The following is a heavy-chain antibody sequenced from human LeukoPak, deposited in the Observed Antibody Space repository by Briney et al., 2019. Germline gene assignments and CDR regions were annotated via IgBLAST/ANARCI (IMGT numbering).Heavy chain of an antibody. V-gene: IGHV3-48*01. D-gene: IGHD5-18*01. CDR1: GFTFSSYN. CDR3: ARTRGYNYGYSDD. CDR2: ISGGSTVI. J-gene: IGHJ4*02. Sequence: RGSLRLSCAASGFTFSSYNMNWVRQAPGKGLEWVSYISGGSTVIDYADSVRGRFTISRDNAKNSLYLQMNSLRGEDTAVYYCARTRGYNYGYSDDWGQGTLVTVSS.